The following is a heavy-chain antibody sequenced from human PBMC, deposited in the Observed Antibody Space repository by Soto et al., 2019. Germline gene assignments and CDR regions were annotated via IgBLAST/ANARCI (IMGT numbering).Heavy chain of an antibody. D-gene: IGHD4-4*01. J-gene: IGHJ4*02. V-gene: IGHV3-30-3*01. CDR3: ARGPFFYRNYAGSLDY. CDR1: GFIFSSYA. Sequence: GGSLRLSCAASGFIFSSYALHWVRQAPGKGLEWVTVISYDGSNKYYADSVKGRFSISRDNSKSTLYLQMNSLRADDTAVYYCARGPFFYRNYAGSLDYWGQGALVTVSS. CDR2: ISYDGSNK.